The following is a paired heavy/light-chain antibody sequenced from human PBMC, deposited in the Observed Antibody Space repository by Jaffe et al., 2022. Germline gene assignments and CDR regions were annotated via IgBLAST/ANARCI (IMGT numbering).Heavy chain of an antibody. CDR2: ISSSGSTI. Sequence: QVQLVESGGGLVKPGGSLRLSCAASGFTFSDYYMSWIRQAPGKGLEWVSYISSSGSTIYYADSVKGRFTISRDNAKNSLYLQMNSLRAEDTAVYYCARVLRDSSSWYGGPTGFDPWGQGTLVTVSS. D-gene: IGHD6-13*01. J-gene: IGHJ5*02. V-gene: IGHV3-11*01. CDR1: GFTFSDYY. CDR3: ARVLRDSSSWYGGPTGFDP.
Light chain of an antibody. V-gene: IGKV1-17*01. CDR1: QGIRND. J-gene: IGKJ5*01. CDR2: AAS. Sequence: DIQMTQSPSSLSASVGDRVTITCRASQGIRNDLGWYQQKPGKAPKRLIYAASSLQSGVPSRFSGSGSGTEFTLTISSLQPEDFATYYCLQHNSYPLTFGQGTRLEIK. CDR3: LQHNSYPLT.